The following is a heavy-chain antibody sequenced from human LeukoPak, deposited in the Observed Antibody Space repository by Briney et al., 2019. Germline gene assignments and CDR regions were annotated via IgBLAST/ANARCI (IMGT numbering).Heavy chain of an antibody. V-gene: IGHV4-34*01. CDR3: ARDWKVPEHYYDSSGYYYLHYYYGMDV. Sequence: SETLSLTCAVYGGSFSGYYWSWIRQPPGKGLEWIGEINHSGSTNYNPSLKSRVTISVDTSKNQFSLKLSSVTAADTAVYYCARDWKVPEHYYDSSGYYYLHYYYGMDVWGQGTTVTVSS. CDR1: GGSFSGYY. CDR2: INHSGST. D-gene: IGHD3-22*01. J-gene: IGHJ6*02.